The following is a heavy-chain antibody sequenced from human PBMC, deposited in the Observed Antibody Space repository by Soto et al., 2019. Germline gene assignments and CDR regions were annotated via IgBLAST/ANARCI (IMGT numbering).Heavy chain of an antibody. Sequence: PSETLSLTCSVSGASTVSHYHWTWIRQPPGKGLEWMGYIFNSGTTFYNPSLTSRLSISMDTSGNHFSLELRSVTAADKAVYYCALALGTTTGLDYWGQGTLVTV. V-gene: IGHV4-31*02. D-gene: IGHD1-7*01. CDR2: IFNSGTT. CDR3: ALALGTTTGLDY. CDR1: GASTVSHYH. J-gene: IGHJ4*02.